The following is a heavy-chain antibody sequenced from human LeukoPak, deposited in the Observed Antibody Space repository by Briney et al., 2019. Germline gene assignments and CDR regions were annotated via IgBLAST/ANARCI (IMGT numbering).Heavy chain of an antibody. Sequence: ASVKVSCKASGYTSTSYAMHWVRQAPGQRLEWMGWINAGNGNTKYSQKFQGRVTITRDTSASTAYMELRSLRSDDTAVYYCARRWFGELNRQHYFDYWGQGTLVTVSS. CDR1: GYTSTSYA. CDR3: ARRWFGELNRQHYFDY. J-gene: IGHJ4*02. V-gene: IGHV1-3*01. CDR2: INAGNGNT. D-gene: IGHD3-10*01.